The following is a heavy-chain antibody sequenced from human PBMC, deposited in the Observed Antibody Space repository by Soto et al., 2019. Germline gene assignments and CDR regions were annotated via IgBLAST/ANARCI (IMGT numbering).Heavy chain of an antibody. V-gene: IGHV3-53*01. CDR3: AKDKQRWLQN. Sequence: GGSLRLSCEVSGFSVSTNYMGWVRQAPGKGLEWVSMKNSGGSTTYANSVRGRFTIARDNSKNTIYLQMNSLRAEDTAFYYCAKDKQRWLQNWGQGTLVTVSS. CDR1: GFSVSTNY. J-gene: IGHJ4*02. CDR2: KNSGGST. D-gene: IGHD5-18*01.